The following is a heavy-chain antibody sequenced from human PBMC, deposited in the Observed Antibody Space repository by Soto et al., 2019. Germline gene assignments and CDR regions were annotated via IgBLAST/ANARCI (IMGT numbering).Heavy chain of an antibody. Sequence: QPAGKGLEWIGSIYYSGSTYYNPSLKSRVTISVDTSKNPFSLKVSALTARATVALYCVICCSSGWYVSDYYYGLDVWCQGTSVTVSS. V-gene: IGHV4-39*01. CDR2: IYYSGST. D-gene: IGHD6-19*01. J-gene: IGHJ6*02. CDR3: VICCSSGWYVSDYYYGLDV.